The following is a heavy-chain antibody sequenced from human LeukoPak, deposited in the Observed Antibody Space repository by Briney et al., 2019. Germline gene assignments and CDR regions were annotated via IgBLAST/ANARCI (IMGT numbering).Heavy chain of an antibody. J-gene: IGHJ3*02. D-gene: IGHD1-1*01. CDR3: ARPRYNWNDEWDAFDI. CDR1: GGSISRYY. Sequence: PSETLSLTCTVSGGSISRYYWSWIRQPPGKGLEWIGYISYSGSTSYNPSLKSRLTISIDTSKTQFSLKLSSVTAADTAVYYCARPRYNWNDEWDAFDIWGQGTMVTVSS. CDR2: ISYSGST. V-gene: IGHV4-59*08.